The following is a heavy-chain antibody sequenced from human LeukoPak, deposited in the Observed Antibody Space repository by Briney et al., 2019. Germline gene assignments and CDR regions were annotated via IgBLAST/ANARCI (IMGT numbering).Heavy chain of an antibody. V-gene: IGHV4-39*01. J-gene: IGHJ4*02. CDR3: ARRAMITFGGVIVSFRDY. CDR2: IYYSGST. Sequence: SETLSLTCTVSGGSISSSSYYWGWIRPPPGKGLEWLGSIYYSGSTYYNPSLKSRVTISVDTSKNQFSLKLSSVTAADTAVYYCARRAMITFGGVIVSFRDYWGQGTLVTVSS. D-gene: IGHD3-16*02. CDR1: GGSISSSSYY.